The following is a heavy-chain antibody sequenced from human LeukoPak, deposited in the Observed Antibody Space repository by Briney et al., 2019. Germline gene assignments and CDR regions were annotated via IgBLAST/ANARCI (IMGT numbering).Heavy chain of an antibody. CDR2: ISWNSGSI. V-gene: IGHV3-9*01. CDR1: GFTCDDYA. J-gene: IGHJ6*03. CDR3: AKDIVAGDYYYYYMDV. Sequence: GRSLRLSCAASGFTCDDYAMHWVRQAPGKGLEGVSGISWNSGSIGYADSVKGRFTISRDNAKNSLYLQMNSLRAEDTALYYCAKDIVAGDYYYYYMDVWGKGTTVTVSS. D-gene: IGHD6-19*01.